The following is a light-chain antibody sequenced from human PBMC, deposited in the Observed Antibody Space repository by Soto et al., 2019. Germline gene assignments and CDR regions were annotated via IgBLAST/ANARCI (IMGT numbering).Light chain of an antibody. V-gene: IGKV3-15*01. J-gene: IGKJ1*01. CDR2: GAS. CDR1: LSVSSN. CDR3: QQYNNWPPWT. Sequence: DIVMTQSSATLSVSPGERATLSCWSSLSVSSNFAWYQQMPFQVARLLICGASTRATGIPARFSGSGSGTECTLTISSLQSEDFAVYYCQQYNNWPPWTFGQGTKVDI.